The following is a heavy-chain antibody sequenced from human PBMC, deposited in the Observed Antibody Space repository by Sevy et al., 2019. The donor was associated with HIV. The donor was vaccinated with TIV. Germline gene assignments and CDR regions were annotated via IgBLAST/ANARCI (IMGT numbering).Heavy chain of an antibody. J-gene: IGHJ4*02. V-gene: IGHV4-34*01. Sequence: SETLSLTCAVYGGSFSGYYWSWIRQPPGKGLEWIGEINHSGSTNYNPSLKSRVTISVDTSKNQFSLKLSSVTAADTAVYYCARGEGELLRRGAKGVATQGFDYWGQGTLVTVSS. D-gene: IGHD1-26*01. CDR2: INHSGST. CDR3: ARGEGELLRRGAKGVATQGFDY. CDR1: GGSFSGYY.